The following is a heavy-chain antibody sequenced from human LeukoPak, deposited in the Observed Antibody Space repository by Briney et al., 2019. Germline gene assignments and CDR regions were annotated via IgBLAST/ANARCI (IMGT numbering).Heavy chain of an antibody. CDR1: GFTLSSHG. J-gene: IGHJ4*02. CDR3: ARDLHPNGWSDFDY. V-gene: IGHV3-33*01. D-gene: IGHD6-19*01. CDR2: IWYDGSKE. Sequence: PGRSLRLSCAASGFTLSSHGMHWVRQAPGRGLEWVAIIWYDGSKEYYAESVKSRFTISRDISKNTLYLQMNSLRAEDTAVYYCARDLHPNGWSDFDYWGQGTLVTVSS.